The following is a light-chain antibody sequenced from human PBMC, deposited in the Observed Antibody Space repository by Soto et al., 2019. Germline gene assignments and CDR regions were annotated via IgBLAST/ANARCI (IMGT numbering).Light chain of an antibody. Sequence: QLVLTQSPSASASLGASVKLTCTLSSGHSDYAIAWHQQQAEKGPRYLMKIKSDGSHNKGDGIPDRFSGSRSGAERYLTISSLQSEDEADYYCQTWDNGIRVFGGGTKLTVL. J-gene: IGLJ3*02. V-gene: IGLV4-69*01. CDR2: IKSDGSH. CDR1: SGHSDYA. CDR3: QTWDNGIRV.